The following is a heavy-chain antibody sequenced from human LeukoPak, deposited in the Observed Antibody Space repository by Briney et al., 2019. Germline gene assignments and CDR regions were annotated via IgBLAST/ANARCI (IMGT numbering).Heavy chain of an antibody. CDR1: GGSISSYY. J-gene: IGHJ4*02. V-gene: IGHV4-4*07. Sequence: SETLSLTCTVSGGSISSYYWSWIRQPAGKGLEWIGRIYTSGSTNYNPSLKSRVTISVDTSKNQFSLKLSSVTAADTAVYYCARDYPGAVAGTGTFDYWGQGTLVTVSS. CDR3: ARDYPGAVAGTGTFDY. D-gene: IGHD6-19*01. CDR2: IYTSGST.